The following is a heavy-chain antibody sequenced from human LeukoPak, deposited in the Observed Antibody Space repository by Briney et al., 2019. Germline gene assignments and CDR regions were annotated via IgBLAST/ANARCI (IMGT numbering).Heavy chain of an antibody. CDR2: ISGSAGST. J-gene: IGHJ4*02. CDR3: AKRSGNYFFDY. D-gene: IGHD3-3*01. Sequence: GGSLRLSCAASGFTFSSYTMNWVRQAPGRGLEWVSTISGSAGSTNYADSVKGRFTISRDNSKNTLYLQMNSLRAEDTAVYYCAKRSGNYFFDYWGQGTLVTVSS. V-gene: IGHV3-23*01. CDR1: GFTFSSYT.